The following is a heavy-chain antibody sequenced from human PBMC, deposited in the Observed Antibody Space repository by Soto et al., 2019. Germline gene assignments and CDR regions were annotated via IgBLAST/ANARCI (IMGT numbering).Heavy chain of an antibody. Sequence: ASVKVSCKASGYTFTSYGISWVRQAPGQGLAWMGWISAYNGNTNYAQKLQGRVTMTTDTSTSTAYMELRSLRSDDTAVYYCARSVGGSTNYYYYGMDVWGQGTTVTVSS. CDR3: ARSVGGSTNYYYYGMDV. J-gene: IGHJ6*02. D-gene: IGHD2-2*01. V-gene: IGHV1-18*01. CDR1: GYTFTSYG. CDR2: ISAYNGNT.